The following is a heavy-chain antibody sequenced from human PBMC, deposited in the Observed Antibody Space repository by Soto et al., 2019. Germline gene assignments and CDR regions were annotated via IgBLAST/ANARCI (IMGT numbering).Heavy chain of an antibody. CDR1: GASFSDYY. Sequence: PSETLSLTCAVYGASFSDYYWTWVRQSPGKGLEWIGEINHSGSTYYNPSLKSRVTISVDTSKNQFSLKLSSVTAADTAVYYCARVSSRMINAFDIWGQGTMVTVSS. J-gene: IGHJ3*02. CDR3: ARVSSRMINAFDI. CDR2: INHSGST. D-gene: IGHD3-16*01. V-gene: IGHV4-34*01.